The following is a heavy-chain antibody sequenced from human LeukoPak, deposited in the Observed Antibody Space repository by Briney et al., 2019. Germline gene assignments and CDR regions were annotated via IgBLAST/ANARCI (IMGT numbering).Heavy chain of an antibody. CDR2: INPNNGGT. J-gene: IGHJ4*02. D-gene: IGHD3-10*01. Sequence: ASVTVSCKASGYTFTDYHMHWVRQAPGQGLEWLGWINPNNGGTNYAQKFQGRVTMTRDTSISAAYMELSSLRSDDTAVYYCARDRGGGSGTYYILYWGLGSLVTVSS. CDR1: GYTFTDYH. V-gene: IGHV1-2*02. CDR3: ARDRGGGSGTYYILY.